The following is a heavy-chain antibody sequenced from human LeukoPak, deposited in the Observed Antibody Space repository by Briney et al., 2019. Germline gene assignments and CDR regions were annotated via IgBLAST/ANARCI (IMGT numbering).Heavy chain of an antibody. V-gene: IGHV1-18*04. Sequence: ASVKVSCKASVYTFTSYAISWVRQAPGQGLEWMGWISAYNGNTNYAQKLQGRVTMTTDTSTSTAYMELRSLRSDDTAVYYCARGGYCGGDLCWFDPWGQGTLVTVSS. CDR2: ISAYNGNT. D-gene: IGHD2-21*02. J-gene: IGHJ5*02. CDR1: VYTFTSYA. CDR3: ARGGYCGGDLCWFDP.